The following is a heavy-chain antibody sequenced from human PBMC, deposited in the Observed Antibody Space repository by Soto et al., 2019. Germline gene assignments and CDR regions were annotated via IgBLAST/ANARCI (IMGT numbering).Heavy chain of an antibody. CDR3: ARDGNYRTSYGDFDS. Sequence: QVHLVQSGAEVKKPGSSVKVSCTASRSTFSSYGISWVRKAPGQGLEWMGGIIPIFGTTNYAQKFQGRVTITADESTSTAYMELRSLRSEDTAVYYCARDGNYRTSYGDFDSWGQGTLVSLST. D-gene: IGHD6-6*01. CDR2: IIPIFGTT. V-gene: IGHV1-69*01. J-gene: IGHJ4*02. CDR1: RSTFSSYG.